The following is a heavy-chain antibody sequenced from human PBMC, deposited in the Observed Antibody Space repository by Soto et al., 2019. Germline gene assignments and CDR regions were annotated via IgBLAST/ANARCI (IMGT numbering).Heavy chain of an antibody. V-gene: IGHV1-2*02. D-gene: IGHD1-1*01. CDR2: INPGSGVT. CDR1: GYSFTKYH. CDR3: ARVAGHKNARFDT. Sequence: ASVKVSCKASGYSFTKYHMHWVRQAPGQGLEWMGWINPGSGVTNQAQKFQGRVTMTRDTSITTTYMELNSLTSDDTAVYYCARVAGHKNARFDTWGQGALVTVYS. J-gene: IGHJ4*02.